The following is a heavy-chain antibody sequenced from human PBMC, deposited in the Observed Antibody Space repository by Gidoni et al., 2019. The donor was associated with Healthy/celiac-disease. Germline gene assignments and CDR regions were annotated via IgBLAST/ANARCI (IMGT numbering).Heavy chain of an antibody. V-gene: IGHV1-69*01. CDR3: ATRSRDGYNVYYYYYGMDV. CDR1: GGTFSSYA. Sequence: QVQLVQSGAEVKKPGSSVKVSCKASGGTFSSYAISWGRQAPGQGLEWMGGIIPIFGTANYAQKFQGRVTITADESTSTAYMELSSLRSEDTAVYYCATRSRDGYNVYYYYYGMDVWGQGTTVTVSS. J-gene: IGHJ6*02. CDR2: IIPIFGTA. D-gene: IGHD5-12*01.